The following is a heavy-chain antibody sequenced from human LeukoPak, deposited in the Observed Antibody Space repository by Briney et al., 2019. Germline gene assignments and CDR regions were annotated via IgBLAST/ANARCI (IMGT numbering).Heavy chain of an antibody. Sequence: GGSLRLSCAASGFSFSPYWMSWVRQGPGKGLDPVASINPDEGGTFYVDSVKGRFTISRDNARSSLYLQMNSLSAEDTAVYYCARLFGGVTTFDYWGQGTLVTVSS. J-gene: IGHJ4*02. CDR3: ARLFGGVTTFDY. CDR2: INPDEGGT. CDR1: GFSFSPYW. D-gene: IGHD4-17*01. V-gene: IGHV3-7*01.